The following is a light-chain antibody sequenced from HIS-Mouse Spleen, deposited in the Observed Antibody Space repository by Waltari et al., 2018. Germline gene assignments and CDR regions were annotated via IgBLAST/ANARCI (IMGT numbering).Light chain of an antibody. Sequence: EIVLTQSPGPLSLSPGERATLSCRASQSVSSSYLAWYQQKPGQARRHLSYGASSRATGIPDRLGGSGSGTDFTLTISRLEPEDFAVYYGQQYGSSPETFGQGTKVEIK. V-gene: IGKV3-20*01. CDR1: QSVSSSY. CDR2: GAS. J-gene: IGKJ1*01. CDR3: QQYGSSPET.